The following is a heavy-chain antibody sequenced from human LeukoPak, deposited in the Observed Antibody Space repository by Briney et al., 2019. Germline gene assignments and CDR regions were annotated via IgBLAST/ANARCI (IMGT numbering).Heavy chain of an antibody. J-gene: IGHJ4*02. CDR1: GGSFSGYY. Sequence: PSETLSLTCAVYGGSFSGYYWSWIRQPPGKGLEWIGYIYYSGTTNNNPSLKSRLTISIDTSKDQFSLKLSSVTAADTALYYCARHPTRGAAPDYWGQGTLVTVSS. D-gene: IGHD6-13*01. CDR2: IYYSGTT. CDR3: ARHPTRGAAPDY. V-gene: IGHV4-59*08.